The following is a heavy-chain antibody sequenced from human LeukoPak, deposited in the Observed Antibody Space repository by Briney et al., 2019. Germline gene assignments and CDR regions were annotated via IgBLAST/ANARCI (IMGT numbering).Heavy chain of an antibody. J-gene: IGHJ1*01. V-gene: IGHV3-48*01. CDR3: AKVYFNLGIAAAGTRYFQH. Sequence: GGSLRLSCAASGFTFSSYSMNWVRQAPGKGLEWVSYISSSSSTIYYADSVKGRFTISRDNAKNSLYLQMNSLRAEDTAVYYCAKVYFNLGIAAAGTRYFQHWGQGTLVTVSS. CDR1: GFTFSSYS. D-gene: IGHD6-13*01. CDR2: ISSSSSTI.